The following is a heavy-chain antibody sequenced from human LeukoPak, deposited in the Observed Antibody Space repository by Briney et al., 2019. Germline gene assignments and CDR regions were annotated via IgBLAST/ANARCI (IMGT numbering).Heavy chain of an antibody. CDR1: GFTFSSYG. CDR3: AKEVEG. D-gene: IGHD1-1*01. CDR2: ISYDGSNK. J-gene: IGHJ4*02. V-gene: IGHV3-30*18. Sequence: HPGGSLRLSCAASGFTFSSYGMHWVRQAPGKGLEWVAVISYDGSNKYYADSVKGRFTISRDNSKNTLYLQMNSLRAEDTAVYYCAKEVEGWGQGTLATVSS.